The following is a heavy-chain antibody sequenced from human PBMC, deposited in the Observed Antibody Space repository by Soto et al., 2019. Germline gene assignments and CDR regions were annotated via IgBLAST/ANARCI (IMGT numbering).Heavy chain of an antibody. V-gene: IGHV3-23*01. D-gene: IGHD3-10*01. J-gene: IGHJ4*02. CDR2: ISANGQGI. Sequence: PGGSLRLSCTASGFTFTYYAFSWVRQAPGKGLEWVSAISANGQGIYYADSVRGRFTISRDNSKNTVFLHMDSLRAEDTAVYYCAKDRDYPRGQFHYWGQGTLVTVSS. CDR3: AKDRDYPRGQFHY. CDR1: GFTFTYYA.